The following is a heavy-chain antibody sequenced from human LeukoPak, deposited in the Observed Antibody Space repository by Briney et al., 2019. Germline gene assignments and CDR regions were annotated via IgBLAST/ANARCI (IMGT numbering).Heavy chain of an antibody. V-gene: IGHV3-11*06. CDR3: ARDQIGSR. Sequence: NPGGSLRLSCEASGFTFSDYYMSWIRQAPGKGLEWISYISGSSSHINYADSVKGRFTISRDNAKKSVYLQMDSLRAEDTAVYYCARDQIGSRWGQGTLVIVSS. CDR2: ISGSSSHI. CDR1: GFTFSDYY. D-gene: IGHD6-13*01. J-gene: IGHJ4*02.